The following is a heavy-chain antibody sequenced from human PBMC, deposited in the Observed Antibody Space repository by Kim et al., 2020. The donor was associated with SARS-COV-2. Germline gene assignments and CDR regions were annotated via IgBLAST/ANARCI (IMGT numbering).Heavy chain of an antibody. D-gene: IGHD3-10*01. CDR2: IKQNGSEK. J-gene: IGHJ4*02. Sequence: GGSLRLSCAASGFTFSAYWMSWVRQAPGKGLEGVANIKQNGSEKNYVDSVKGRFTISRDNAKNSLYLHMNNLRVEDTAVYYCARALLSSEGHWGQGVLVTVSS. CDR1: GFTFSAYW. CDR3: ARALLSSEGH. V-gene: IGHV3-7*03.